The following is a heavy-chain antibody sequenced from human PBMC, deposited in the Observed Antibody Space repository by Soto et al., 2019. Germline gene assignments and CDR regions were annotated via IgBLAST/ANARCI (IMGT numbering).Heavy chain of an antibody. CDR3: ARDLSAGRGSPRHWFDP. D-gene: IGHD5-12*01. Sequence: GGSLRLSCAASGFTFSSYSMNWVRQAPGKGLEWVSSISSSSSYIYYADSVKGRFSISRDNAKNSLYLQMNSLRAEDTAVYYCARDLSAGRGSPRHWFDPWGQGNLVTVSS. CDR1: GFTFSSYS. CDR2: ISSSSSYI. V-gene: IGHV3-21*01. J-gene: IGHJ5*02.